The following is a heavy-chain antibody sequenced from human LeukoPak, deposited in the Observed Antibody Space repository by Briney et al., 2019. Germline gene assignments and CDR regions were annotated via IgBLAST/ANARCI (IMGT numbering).Heavy chain of an antibody. D-gene: IGHD3-3*01. V-gene: IGHV3-30-3*01. Sequence: HAGGSLRLSCAASGFTFSSHPLHWVRQAPGKGLEWVTLISYDGSKIYYADSVKGRFTISRDNSKNTLYLQMNSLRPEDTAVYYCVRESGWGLPHAFDFWGQGTMVTVS. CDR3: VRESGWGLPHAFDF. CDR2: ISYDGSKI. CDR1: GFTFSSHP. J-gene: IGHJ3*01.